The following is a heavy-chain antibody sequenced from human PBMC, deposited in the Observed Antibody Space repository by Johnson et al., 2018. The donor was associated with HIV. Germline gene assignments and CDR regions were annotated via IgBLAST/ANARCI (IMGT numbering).Heavy chain of an antibody. CDR1: GFTFSDYY. J-gene: IGHJ3*02. Sequence: QVQLVESGGGLVKPGGSLRLSCAASGFTFSDYYMSWIRQAPGKGLEWVSYISSSGSIIHSADSVTGRFTISRDNAKNSLYLQMNSLRAEDTAVYYCAISGTGPDAFDIWGQGTMVTVSS. V-gene: IGHV3-11*04. CDR3: AISGTGPDAFDI. CDR2: ISSSGSII.